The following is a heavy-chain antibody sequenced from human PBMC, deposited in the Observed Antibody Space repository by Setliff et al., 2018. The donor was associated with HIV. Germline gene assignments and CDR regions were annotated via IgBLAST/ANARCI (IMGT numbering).Heavy chain of an antibody. V-gene: IGHV4-31*03. J-gene: IGHJ5*02. CDR3: AKEGNSVDNWLDP. CDR1: GDPIFIGGYY. Sequence: SETLSLTCTVSGDPIFIGGYYWSWIRQHPGGGLEWIGYIYHTGKTYYNPSLQSRIFMSLDMSQNQFSLKLSSVTAADTAVYYCAKEGNSVDNWLDPWGPGTLVTVSS. CDR2: IYHTGKT. D-gene: IGHD1-26*01.